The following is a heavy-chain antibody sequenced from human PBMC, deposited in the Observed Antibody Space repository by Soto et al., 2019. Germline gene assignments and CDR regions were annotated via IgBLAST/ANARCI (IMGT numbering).Heavy chain of an antibody. D-gene: IGHD2-2*01. CDR1: GYTFTGYY. CDR2: INPNSGGT. Sequence: EASVKVSCKASGYTFTGYYMHWVRQAPGQGLEWMGWINPNSGGTNYAQKFQGWVTMTRDTSISTACMELSRLRSDDTAVYYCARGGGKFYQLLGLYYYYGMDVWGQGTTVTVSS. V-gene: IGHV1-2*04. J-gene: IGHJ6*02. CDR3: ARGGGKFYQLLGLYYYYGMDV.